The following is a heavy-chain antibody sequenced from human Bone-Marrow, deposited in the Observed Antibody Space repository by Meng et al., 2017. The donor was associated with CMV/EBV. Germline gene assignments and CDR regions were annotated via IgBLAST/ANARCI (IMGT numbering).Heavy chain of an antibody. CDR2: ISYDGSNK. J-gene: IGHJ6*02. D-gene: IGHD6-19*01. Sequence: GGSLRLSCAASGFTFSSYAMHWVRQAPGKGLEWVAVISYDGSNKYYADSVKGRFTISRDNSKNTLYLQMNSLRAEDTAVYYCARDNQWLLDPDYYYYYGMDVWGQGTTVTVSS. CDR1: GFTFSSYA. V-gene: IGHV3-30*04. CDR3: ARDNQWLLDPDYYYYYGMDV.